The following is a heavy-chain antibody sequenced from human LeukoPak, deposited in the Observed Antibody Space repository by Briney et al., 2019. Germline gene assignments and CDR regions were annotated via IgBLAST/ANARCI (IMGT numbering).Heavy chain of an antibody. J-gene: IGHJ5*02. CDR3: ARSIVVVVAATAWFDP. CDR1: GGSISSGGYY. Sequence: PSETLSLTCTVSGGSISSGGYYWSWIRQHPGKGLEWIGYIYYSGSTYYNPSLKSRVTISVDTSKNQFSLKLSSVTAADTAVYYCARSIVVVVAATAWFDPWGQGTLVTVSS. D-gene: IGHD2-15*01. CDR2: IYYSGST. V-gene: IGHV4-31*03.